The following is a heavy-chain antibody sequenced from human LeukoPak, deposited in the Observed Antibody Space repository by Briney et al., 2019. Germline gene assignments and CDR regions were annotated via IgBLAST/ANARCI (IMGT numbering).Heavy chain of an antibody. CDR2: ISGSGGST. Sequence: GGSLRLSFSASGFTFSSYAMSWVHQAPGKGLEWGSAISGSGGSTYYADSVKGRFNLSRDNSNNPLDLPMNSLRAEETAVYYCAKDSARYFDWLLSPFDYWGQGTLVTVSS. CDR3: AKDSARYFDWLLSPFDY. V-gene: IGHV3-23*01. J-gene: IGHJ4*02. D-gene: IGHD3-9*01. CDR1: GFTFSSYA.